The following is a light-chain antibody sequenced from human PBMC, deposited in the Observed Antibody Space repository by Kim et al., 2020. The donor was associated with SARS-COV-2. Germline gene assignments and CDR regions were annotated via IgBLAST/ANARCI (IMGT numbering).Light chain of an antibody. J-gene: IGKJ1*01. Sequence: DIQMTQSPSSLSASLGDRVTITCRASQSISSYLNWYQQKPGKAPDLLIYGASSLQSGVPSRFSGSGSGTDFTLTIGSLQPEDFATYYCQQSYSTPWTFGQGTKVDIK. V-gene: IGKV1-39*01. CDR1: QSISSY. CDR3: QQSYSTPWT. CDR2: GAS.